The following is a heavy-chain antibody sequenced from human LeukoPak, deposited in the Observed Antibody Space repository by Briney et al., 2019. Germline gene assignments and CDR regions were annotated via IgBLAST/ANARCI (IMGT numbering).Heavy chain of an antibody. J-gene: IGHJ4*02. CDR1: GFTFSSYS. CDR2: ISSSSSTI. D-gene: IGHD2-2*01. Sequence: PGGSLRLSCAASGFTFSSYSMNWVRQAPGKGLEWVSYISSSSSTIYYADSVKGRFTISRDNAKNSLYLQMNSLRAEDTAVYYCAKDPPRRYCSSTSCPPLFDYWGQGTLVTVSS. CDR3: AKDPPRRYCSSTSCPPLFDY. V-gene: IGHV3-48*01.